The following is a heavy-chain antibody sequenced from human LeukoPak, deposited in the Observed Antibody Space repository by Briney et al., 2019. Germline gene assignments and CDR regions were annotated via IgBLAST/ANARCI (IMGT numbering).Heavy chain of an antibody. V-gene: IGHV3-23*01. CDR2: ISGSGGST. Sequence: PGGSLRLSCAASGFTFSSYAMSWVRQAPGKGLEWVSAISGSGGSTYYADSVKGRFTISRDNSKNTLYLQMNGLRAEDTAVYYCAKAYKPVAGRYYYYMDVWGKGTTVTVSS. CDR1: GFTFSSYA. D-gene: IGHD6-19*01. J-gene: IGHJ6*03. CDR3: AKAYKPVAGRYYYYMDV.